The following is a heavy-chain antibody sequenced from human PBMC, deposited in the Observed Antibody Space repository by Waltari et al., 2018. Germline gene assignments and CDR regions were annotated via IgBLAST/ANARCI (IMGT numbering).Heavy chain of an antibody. D-gene: IGHD2-8*02. V-gene: IGHV3-23*04. Sequence: EVQLVESGGGLVQPGGSLRLSCAASGFTFSSYAMSWVRQAPGKGLGGVSASSGSGGSTYYADSVKGRFTISRDNSKNTLYLQMNSLRAEDTAVYYCAKIGGELYWFDYWGQGTLVTVSS. CDR1: GFTFSSYA. CDR2: SSGSGGST. J-gene: IGHJ4*02. CDR3: AKIGGELYWFDY.